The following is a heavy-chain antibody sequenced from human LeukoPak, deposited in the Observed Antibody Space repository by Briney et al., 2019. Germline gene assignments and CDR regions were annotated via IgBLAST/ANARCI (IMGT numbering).Heavy chain of an antibody. CDR1: GFTFSNYE. CDR3: ARLGYLDY. V-gene: IGHV3-48*03. CDR2: ISTSVSTT. J-gene: IGHJ4*02. Sequence: AGGSESLSCAASGFTFSNYEMNWVRQAPGKGPEWISYISTSVSTTYYADSVKGRFTISRDNAKNSLYLQMNSLRVEDSAVYYCARLGYLDYWGQGTLVTASS.